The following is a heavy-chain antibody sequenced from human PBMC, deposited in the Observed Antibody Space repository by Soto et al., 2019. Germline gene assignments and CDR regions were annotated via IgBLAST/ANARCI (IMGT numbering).Heavy chain of an antibody. Sequence: PSETLSLTCTVSGGSVSSGSYYWSWIRQPPGKGLEWIGYIYYSGSTNYNPSLKSRVTISVDTSKNQFSLKLSSVTAADTAVYYCARARAVWFGELLYYYGMDVWGQGTTVTVSS. CDR3: ARARAVWFGELLYYYGMDV. CDR2: IYYSGST. D-gene: IGHD3-10*01. J-gene: IGHJ6*02. CDR1: GGSVSSGSYY. V-gene: IGHV4-61*01.